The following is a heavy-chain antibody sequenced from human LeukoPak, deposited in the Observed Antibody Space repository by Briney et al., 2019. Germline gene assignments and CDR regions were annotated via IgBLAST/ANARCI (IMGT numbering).Heavy chain of an antibody. Sequence: PGGSLRLSCAASGFTFSNAWMSWIRQAPGKGLEWVSYISGSGNIIYYADSVKGRFTISRDNARNSLYLQMNSLRAEDTAVYYCARDPFMTTGWGVDYWGQGTLVTVSS. CDR3: ARDPFMTTGWGVDY. D-gene: IGHD4-17*01. V-gene: IGHV3-11*01. CDR2: ISGSGNII. CDR1: GFTFSNAW. J-gene: IGHJ4*02.